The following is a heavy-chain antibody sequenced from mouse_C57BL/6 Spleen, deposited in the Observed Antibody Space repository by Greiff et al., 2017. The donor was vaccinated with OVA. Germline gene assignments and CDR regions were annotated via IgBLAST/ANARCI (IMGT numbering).Heavy chain of an antibody. D-gene: IGHD2-1*01. CDR1: GYTFTDYE. CDR3: TRGYYGNYGAMDY. Sequence: VQGVESGAELVRPGASVTLSCKASGYTFTDYEMHWVKQTPVHGLEWIGAIDPETGGTAYNQKFKGKAILTADKSSSTAYMELRSLTSEDSAVYYCTRGYYGNYGAMDYWGQGTSVTVSS. V-gene: IGHV1-15*01. J-gene: IGHJ4*01. CDR2: IDPETGGT.